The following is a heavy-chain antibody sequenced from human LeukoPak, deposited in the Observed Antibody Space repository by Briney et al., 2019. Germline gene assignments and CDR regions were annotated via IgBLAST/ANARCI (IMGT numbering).Heavy chain of an antibody. CDR1: GFTFSTSW. D-gene: IGHD2-21*02. V-gene: IGHV3-30*18. Sequence: PGGSLRLSCAASGFTFSTSWMTWVRQAPGKGPECVAVISFDGRKKYYADSVRGRFTISRDDSTNTAYLQMNSLRPEDTAIFYCVKRGGGDHGLDVWGQGTTVTVSS. CDR2: ISFDGRKK. CDR3: VKRGGGDHGLDV. J-gene: IGHJ6*02.